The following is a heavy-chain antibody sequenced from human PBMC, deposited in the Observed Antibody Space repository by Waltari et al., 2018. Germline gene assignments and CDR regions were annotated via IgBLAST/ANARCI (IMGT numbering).Heavy chain of an antibody. D-gene: IGHD2-2*01. V-gene: IGHV3-30*02. CDR1: GFTFSSYG. J-gene: IGHJ4*02. CDR3: AKDGSYCSSTSCYLDYFDY. Sequence: GFTFSSYGMHWVRQAPGKGLEWVALIRYDGSNKNYADSVKRRFTISRDNSKNTLYLQMNSLRAEDTAVYYCAKDGSYCSSTSCYLDYFDYWGQGTLVTVSS. CDR2: IRYDGSNK.